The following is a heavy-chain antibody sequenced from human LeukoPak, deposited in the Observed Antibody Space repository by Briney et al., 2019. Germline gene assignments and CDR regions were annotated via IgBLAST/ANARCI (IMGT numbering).Heavy chain of an antibody. V-gene: IGHV3-23*01. CDR1: GFTFSSYA. CDR2: ISGSGGST. Sequence: GGSLRLSCAASGFTFSSYAMSWVRQAPGKGLEWVSAISGSGGSTYYADSVKGRFTISRDSSKNTLYLQMNSLRAEDTAVYYCARGHSSSWYFYYFDYWGQGTLVTVSS. CDR3: ARGHSSSWYFYYFDY. D-gene: IGHD6-13*01. J-gene: IGHJ4*02.